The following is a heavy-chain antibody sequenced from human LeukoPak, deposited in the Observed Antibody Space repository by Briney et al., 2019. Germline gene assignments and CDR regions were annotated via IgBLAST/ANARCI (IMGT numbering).Heavy chain of an antibody. CDR3: AKEVGWFDP. V-gene: IGHV4-61*02. Sequence: PSETLSLTCAVSGGSISSGGYYWSWIRQPAGKGLEWIGRIYTSGSTNYNPSLKSRVTMSVDTSKNQFSLKLSSVTAADTAVYYCAKEVGWFDPWGQGTLVTVSS. J-gene: IGHJ5*02. CDR2: IYTSGST. D-gene: IGHD1-26*01. CDR1: GGSISSGGYY.